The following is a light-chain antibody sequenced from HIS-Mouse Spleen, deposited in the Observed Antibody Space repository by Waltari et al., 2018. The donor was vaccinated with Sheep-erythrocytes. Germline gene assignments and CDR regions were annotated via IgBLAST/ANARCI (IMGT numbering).Light chain of an antibody. CDR1: SSDVGGYNY. CDR2: DVS. CDR3: CSYAGSYNHV. V-gene: IGLV2-11*01. Sequence: QSALTQPRSVSGSPGQSVTISCTGTSSDVGGYNYVSWYQQHPGKAPKLKIYDVSKRPSALRGRFSGSKSGNTASLTISGLQAEDEADYYCCSYAGSYNHVFATGTKVTVL. J-gene: IGLJ1*01.